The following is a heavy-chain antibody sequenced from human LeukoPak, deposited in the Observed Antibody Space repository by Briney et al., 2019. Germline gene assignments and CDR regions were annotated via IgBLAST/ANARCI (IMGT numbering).Heavy chain of an antibody. CDR2: INPSGGST. CDR3: ARDGGYCSTTSCFAFY. CDR1: GYTFTSYY. V-gene: IGHV1-46*01. Sequence: ASVKVSCKASGYTFTSYYIHWVRQAPGQGLERMGIINPSGGSTTYAQKFQGRVTMTRDTSTSTVYMEMSSLRSDDTAVYYCARDGGYCSTTSCFAFYWGQGTLVTVSS. J-gene: IGHJ4*02. D-gene: IGHD2-2*01.